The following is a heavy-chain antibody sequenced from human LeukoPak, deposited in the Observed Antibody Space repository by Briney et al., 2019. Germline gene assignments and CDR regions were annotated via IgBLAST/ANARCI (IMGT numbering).Heavy chain of an antibody. V-gene: IGHV4-39*01. D-gene: IGHD6-13*01. CDR3: ARPRYSSSWPLDY. J-gene: IGHJ4*02. CDR2: IYYSGST. Sequence: SETLSLTCTVSGGSISSSSYYWGWIRQPPGKGLEWIGSIYYSGSTYYNPSLKSRVTISVDTSKNQFSLKLSSVTAADTAVYYCARPRYSSSWPLDYWGQGTLVTVSS. CDR1: GGSISSSSYY.